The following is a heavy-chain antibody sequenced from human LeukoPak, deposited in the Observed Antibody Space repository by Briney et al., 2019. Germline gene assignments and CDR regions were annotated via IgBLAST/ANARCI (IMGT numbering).Heavy chain of an antibody. Sequence: GASVRVSCKASGGTFSSYAISWVRQAPGQGLEWMGWINPNGGGTNYAQKFQGRVTMTRDTSISTAYMELSRLKSDDTAVYYCARDESLKFDHWGQGTLVTVSS. J-gene: IGHJ4*02. CDR1: GGTFSSYA. CDR3: ARDESLKFDH. V-gene: IGHV1-2*02. CDR2: INPNGGGT.